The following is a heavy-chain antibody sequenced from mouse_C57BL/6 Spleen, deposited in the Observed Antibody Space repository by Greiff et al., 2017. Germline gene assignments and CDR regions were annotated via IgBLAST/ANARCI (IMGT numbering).Heavy chain of an antibody. D-gene: IGHD1-1*01. CDR2: ISSGSSTI. V-gene: IGHV5-17*01. CDR1: GFTFSDYG. Sequence: EVQLVESGGGLVKPGGSLKLSCAASGFTFSDYGMHWVRQAPEKGLEWVAYISSGSSTIYYADTVKGRFTISRDHAKNTLFLQMTSLRSEDTAMYYCASLTTVVPYWYFDVWGTGTTVTVSS. J-gene: IGHJ1*03. CDR3: ASLTTVVPYWYFDV.